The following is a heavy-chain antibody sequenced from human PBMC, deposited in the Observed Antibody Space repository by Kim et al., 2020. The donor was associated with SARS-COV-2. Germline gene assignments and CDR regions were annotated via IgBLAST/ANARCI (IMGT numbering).Heavy chain of an antibody. D-gene: IGHD6-19*01. J-gene: IGHJ6*02. CDR3: AKASSREQWLVKG. Sequence: YADAVTGRITISGDNSKSTLYLQMNNLTSEDTAVYYCAKASSREQWLVKGWGQGTTVSVSS. V-gene: IGHV3-30*02.